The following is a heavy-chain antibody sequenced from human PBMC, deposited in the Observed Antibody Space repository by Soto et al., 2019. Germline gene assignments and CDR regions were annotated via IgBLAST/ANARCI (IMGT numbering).Heavy chain of an antibody. D-gene: IGHD4-17*01. CDR2: IYYSGST. J-gene: IGHJ6*02. CDR1: GGSISSSSYY. Sequence: SETLSLTCTVSGGSISSSSYYWGWIRQPPGKGLEWIGSIYYSGSTYYNPSLKSRVTISVDTSKNQFSLKLSSVTAADTAVYYCARLDGAVTTWRSYYGMDVWGQGTTVTVSS. CDR3: ARLDGAVTTWRSYYGMDV. V-gene: IGHV4-39*01.